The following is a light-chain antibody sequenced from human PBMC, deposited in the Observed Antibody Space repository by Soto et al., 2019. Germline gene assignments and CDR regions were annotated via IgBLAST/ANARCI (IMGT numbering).Light chain of an antibody. V-gene: IGKV1-33*01. J-gene: IGKJ3*01. CDR3: QHYDNLPFT. CDR1: QDISNY. CDR2: DAC. Sequence: DIQMTQSPSSLSASVGDRVTITCQASQDISNYLNWYQQKPGKAPKLLIYDACNLETGVPSRFSGSGSGTDFTFTFSSLQPEDIATYYSQHYDNLPFTFGPGTKVDI.